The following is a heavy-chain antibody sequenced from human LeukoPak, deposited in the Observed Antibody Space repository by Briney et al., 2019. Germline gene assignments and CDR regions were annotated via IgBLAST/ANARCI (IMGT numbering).Heavy chain of an antibody. CDR3: TRQYPYDSSGYYYPTFDY. CDR1: GFTFSGSA. CDR2: IRSKANSYAT. J-gene: IGHJ4*02. D-gene: IGHD3-22*01. Sequence: PGGSLRLSCAASGFTFSGSAMHWVRQASGKGLEWVGRIRSKANSYATAYAASVKGRFTISRDDSKDTAYLQMNSLKTEDTAVYYCTRQYPYDSSGYYYPTFDYWGQGTLVTVSS. V-gene: IGHV3-73*01.